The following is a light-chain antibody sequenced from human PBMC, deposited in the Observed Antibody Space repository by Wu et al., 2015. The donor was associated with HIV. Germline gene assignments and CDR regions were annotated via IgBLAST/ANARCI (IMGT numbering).Light chain of an antibody. CDR1: QSISSW. CDR3: QQYNSFPPS. V-gene: IGKV1-5*03. J-gene: IGKJ4*01. Sequence: DIQMTQSPSTLSASVGDRVTITCRASQSISSWLAWYQQKPGKAPNLLIYRASNLEAGVPSRFTGSGSGTEFTLTISSLQPDDFATYYCQQYNSFPPSFGGGTKVEI. CDR2: RAS.